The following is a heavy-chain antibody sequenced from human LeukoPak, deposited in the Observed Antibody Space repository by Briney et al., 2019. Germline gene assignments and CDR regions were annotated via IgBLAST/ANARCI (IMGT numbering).Heavy chain of an antibody. CDR1: GGSISSGSYY. CDR2: IYTSGST. Sequence: PSETLSLTCTVSGGSISSGSYYWSWIRQPAGKGLEWIGRIYTSGSTNYNPSLKSRVTISVDTSKNQFSLKLSSVTAADTAVYYGARPPMVKSYYYMAVGAKGPRSPSP. D-gene: IGHD2-8*01. V-gene: IGHV4-61*02. CDR3: ARPPMVKSYYYMAV. J-gene: IGHJ6*03.